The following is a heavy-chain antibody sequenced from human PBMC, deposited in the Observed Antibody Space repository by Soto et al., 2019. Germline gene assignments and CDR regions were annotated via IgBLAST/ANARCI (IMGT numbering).Heavy chain of an antibody. V-gene: IGHV1-69*01. J-gene: IGHJ6*02. D-gene: IGHD2-15*01. CDR3: ARELSNPHYYNGSDV. CDR1: GGTFSSCA. Sequence: QVQLVQSGAEVKKPGSSVKVSCKASGGTFSSCAIIWVRQAPGQGLEWMGGIIPIFGAARYAQKFQGRVTITADESTSTAYMERSSLRSDDTAVHYCARELSNPHYYNGSDVWGQGTTVTVSS. CDR2: IIPIFGAA.